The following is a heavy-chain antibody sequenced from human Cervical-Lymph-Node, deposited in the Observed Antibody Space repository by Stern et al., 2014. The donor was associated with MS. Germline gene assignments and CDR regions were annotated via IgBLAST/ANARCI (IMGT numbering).Heavy chain of an antibody. D-gene: IGHD2-15*01. J-gene: IGHJ4*02. V-gene: IGHV2-5*02. CDR1: GFSVTTAGVG. CDR3: AHSRVKYCRGGTCYSSLFDY. Sequence: QITLKESGPTLVKPTQTVTLTCTLSGFSVTTAGVGVGWIRQPPGKALEWLAVNYWDDDKLYNPSLKNRLTITKDTSKNQVVLTMTNVDPVDTATYYCAHSRVKYCRGGTCYSSLFDYWGQGTLVTVSS. CDR2: NYWDDDK.